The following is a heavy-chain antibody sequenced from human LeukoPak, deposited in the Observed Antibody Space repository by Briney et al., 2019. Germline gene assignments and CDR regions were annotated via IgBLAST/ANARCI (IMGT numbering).Heavy chain of an antibody. V-gene: IGHV3-7*04. J-gene: IGHJ4*02. CDR3: ARARDSSSWFSSDY. D-gene: IGHD6-13*01. Sequence: PGGSLRLSCAASGFTFSTYWMSWVRQAPGKGLEWVANIKFDGSEKYYVDSVKGRFTISRDNAKNSLYLQMNSLRAEDTAVYYCARARDSSSWFSSDYWGQGTLVTVSS. CDR1: GFTFSTYW. CDR2: IKFDGSEK.